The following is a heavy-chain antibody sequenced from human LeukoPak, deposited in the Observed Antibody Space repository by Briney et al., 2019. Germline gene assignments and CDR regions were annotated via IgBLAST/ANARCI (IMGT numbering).Heavy chain of an antibody. V-gene: IGHV3-23*01. CDR2: ISGSGGST. CDR1: GFTFSSYA. J-gene: IGHJ5*02. Sequence: QAGGSLGLSCAASGFTFSSYAMSWVRQAPGKGLEWVSAISGSGGSTYYADSVKGRFTISRDNSKNTLYLQMNSLRAEDTAVYYCAKDREPIGERGRSSWYRIGGSFDPWGQGTLVTVSS. CDR3: AKDREPIGERGRSSWYRIGGSFDP. D-gene: IGHD6-13*01.